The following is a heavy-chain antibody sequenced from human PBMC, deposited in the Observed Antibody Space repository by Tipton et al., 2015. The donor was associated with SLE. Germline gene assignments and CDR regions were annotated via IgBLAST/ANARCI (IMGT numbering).Heavy chain of an antibody. CDR1: GGSLSSSSYY. V-gene: IGHV4-39*07. CDR2: IYYSGST. Sequence: TLSLTCTVSGGSLSSSSYYWGWIRQPPGKGLEWIGSIYYSGSTYYNPSLKSRVTISVDTSKNQFSLKLSSVTAADTAVYYCAREGAYYYDNWGQGTLVTVSS. D-gene: IGHD3-16*01. J-gene: IGHJ4*02. CDR3: AREGAYYYDN.